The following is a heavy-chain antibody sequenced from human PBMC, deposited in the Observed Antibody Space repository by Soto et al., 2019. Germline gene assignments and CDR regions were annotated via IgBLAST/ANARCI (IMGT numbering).Heavy chain of an antibody. CDR2: IYYSGIT. CDR3: ARSDGRY. J-gene: IGHJ1*01. CDR1: GGSISSYY. V-gene: IGHV4-59*01. Sequence: QVQLPESGPGLVKLSETLSLPSTVSGGSISSYYWSWIRQPPGKGLQLIGYIYYSGITKYNPSLTSRVPISVYTSTNQFSLQLRPVPAAATAVYYCARSDGRYWGKGTLVTVSS.